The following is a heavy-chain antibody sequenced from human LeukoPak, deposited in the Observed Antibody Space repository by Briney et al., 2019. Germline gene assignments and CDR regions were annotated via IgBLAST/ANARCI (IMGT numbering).Heavy chain of an antibody. J-gene: IGHJ6*03. D-gene: IGHD1-1*01. CDR2: IYYSGST. Sequence: SETLSLTCTVPGGSISSSPYYWGWIRQPPGKGLEWIGSIYYSGSTYYNPSLKSRVTISVDTSKNQFSLNLSSVTAADTAVYYCARVEYYYFYMDVWGKGTTVTVSS. V-gene: IGHV4-39*07. CDR1: GGSISSSPYY. CDR3: ARVEYYYFYMDV.